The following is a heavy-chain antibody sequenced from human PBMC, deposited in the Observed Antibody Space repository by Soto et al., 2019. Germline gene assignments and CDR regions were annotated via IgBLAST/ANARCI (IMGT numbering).Heavy chain of an antibody. CDR1: GDSISTYY. CDR2: IHYTGST. CDR3: ASCSSCSLDSCPFDF. V-gene: IGHV4-59*08. D-gene: IGHD2-2*01. J-gene: IGHJ4*01. Sequence: PSETLSLTCIVSGDSISTYYWSWIRQPPGKGLEWIGHIHYTGSTKQNPSLKSRVTISLDTSENQFSLKLTSETAADTAVYFCASCSSCSLDSCPFDFWGQGTLVPVSS.